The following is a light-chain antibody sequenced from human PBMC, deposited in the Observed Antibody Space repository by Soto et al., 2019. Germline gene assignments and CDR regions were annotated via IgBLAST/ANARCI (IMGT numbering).Light chain of an antibody. CDR1: QSISSY. Sequence: EIVMTQSPATLSVSPGDRATLSCRASQSISSYLAWYQQKPGQAHRLILYGASACASGIPARFSGSGSGTEFTLTISSLQSEDFAVYYCQQYGGSVPWTFGQGTKVDIK. CDR3: QQYGGSVPWT. J-gene: IGKJ1*01. CDR2: GAS. V-gene: IGKV3-15*01.